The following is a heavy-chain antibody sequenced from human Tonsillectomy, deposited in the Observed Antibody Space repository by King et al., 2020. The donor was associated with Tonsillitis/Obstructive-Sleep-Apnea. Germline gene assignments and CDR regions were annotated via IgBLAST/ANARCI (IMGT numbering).Heavy chain of an antibody. CDR3: ARDDPYYDESGYLRY. CDR2: ISAYNGNT. J-gene: IGHJ4*02. CDR1: GYTFISYG. Sequence: QLVQSGAEVKKPGASVKVSCKASGYTFISYGISWVRQAPGQGLEWMGWISAYNGNTDYAQKVQGRVTMTTDTSTSTAYMELRSLRSDDTAVYYCARDDPYYDESGYLRYWGQGTLVTVSS. V-gene: IGHV1-18*01. D-gene: IGHD3-22*01.